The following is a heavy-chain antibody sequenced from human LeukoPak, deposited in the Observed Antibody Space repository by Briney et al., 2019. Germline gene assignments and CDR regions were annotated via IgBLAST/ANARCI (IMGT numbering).Heavy chain of an antibody. J-gene: IGHJ4*02. CDR3: ARVPDYGGIDY. D-gene: IGHD4-23*01. Sequence: PSETLSLTCTVSGGSISSGDYYWGCIRQPPGKGLEWIGYIYYSGSTYYHPSLKSRVTISVDTSKNQFSLKLSSVTAADTAVYYCARVPDYGGIDYWGQGTLVTVSS. CDR1: GGSISSGDYY. CDR2: IYYSGST. V-gene: IGHV4-30-4*01.